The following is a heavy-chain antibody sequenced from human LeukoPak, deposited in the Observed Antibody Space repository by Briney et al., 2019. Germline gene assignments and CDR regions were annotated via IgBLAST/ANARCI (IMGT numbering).Heavy chain of an antibody. V-gene: IGHV3-23*01. J-gene: IGHJ4*02. D-gene: IGHD1-26*01. Sequence: RGSLRLSCAASGFTFSHYAMAWVRQAPGKGLQWVSHISGTHGATHYADSVKGRFTISRDNSNNMLFLQMDRLGVEDTAIYYCAKEGRVRATFHPFNAWGQGTLVTVSP. CDR1: GFTFSHYA. CDR3: AKEGRVRATFHPFNA. CDR2: ISGTHGAT.